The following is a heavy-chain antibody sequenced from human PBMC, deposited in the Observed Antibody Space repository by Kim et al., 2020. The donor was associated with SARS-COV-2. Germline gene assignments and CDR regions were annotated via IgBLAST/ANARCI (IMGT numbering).Heavy chain of an antibody. CDR1: GFTFTSSA. D-gene: IGHD6-13*01. V-gene: IGHV1-58*01. J-gene: IGHJ6*02. CDR2: IVVGSGNT. Sequence: SVKVSCKASGFTFTSSAVQWVRQARGQRLEWIGWIVVGSGNTNYAQKFQERVTITRDMSTSTAYMELSSLRSEDTAVYYCAADKTDMQQLVPYYYYGMDVWGQGTTVTVSS. CDR3: AADKTDMQQLVPYYYYGMDV.